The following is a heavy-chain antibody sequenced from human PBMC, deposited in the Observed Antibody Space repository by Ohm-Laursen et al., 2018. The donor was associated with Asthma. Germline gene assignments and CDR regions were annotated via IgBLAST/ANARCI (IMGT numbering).Heavy chain of an antibody. CDR3: ARGGTYTFFDY. V-gene: IGHV4-30-2*01. CDR2: IYHSGST. Sequence: TLSLTWTVSGGSISSGGHYWSWIRQHPGKGLEWIGYIYHSGSTYYNPSLKSRVTISVDRSKNQFSLKLSSVTAADTAVYYCARGGTYTFFDYWGQGTLVTVSS. D-gene: IGHD1-14*01. J-gene: IGHJ4*02. CDR1: GGSISSGGHY.